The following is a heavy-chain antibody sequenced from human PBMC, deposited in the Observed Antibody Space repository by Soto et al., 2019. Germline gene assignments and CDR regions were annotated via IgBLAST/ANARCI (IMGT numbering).Heavy chain of an antibody. CDR3: ARENYVWGSYRYGRGYYYYGMDV. CDR2: IKQDGSEK. D-gene: IGHD3-16*02. V-gene: IGHV3-7*01. J-gene: IGHJ6*02. CDR1: GFTFSSYW. Sequence: EVQLVESGGGLVQPGGSLRLSFAASGFTFSSYWMSWAGQAPGKGLEGGANIKQDGSEKYYVDSVKGRFTISRDNAKNSLYLQMNSLRAEDTAVYYCARENYVWGSYRYGRGYYYYGMDVWGQGTTVTVSS.